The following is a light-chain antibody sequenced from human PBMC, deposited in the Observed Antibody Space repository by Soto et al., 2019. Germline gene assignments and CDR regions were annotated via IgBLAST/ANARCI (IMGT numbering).Light chain of an antibody. CDR1: SSNIGAGYE. J-gene: IGLJ1*01. CDR2: GNT. Sequence: QSALTQPPSVSGAPGQRVTISCTGSSSNIGAGYEVHWFQQLPGTAPKLLIYGNTNRPSGVPDRFSGSKSDTSASLAITGLQPEDEADYYCQSYDSSLSVLYVFGTGTQLTVL. V-gene: IGLV1-40*01. CDR3: QSYDSSLSVLYV.